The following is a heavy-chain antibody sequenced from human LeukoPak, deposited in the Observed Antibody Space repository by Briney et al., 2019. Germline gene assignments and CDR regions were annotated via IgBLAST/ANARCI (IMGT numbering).Heavy chain of an antibody. V-gene: IGHV3-30*04. CDR3: ARDRDYGFSPGDY. CDR2: ISYDGSNK. J-gene: IGHJ4*02. D-gene: IGHD4-17*01. Sequence: PGGSLRLSCAASGFTFSSYAMHWVRQAPGKGLEWVAVISYDGSNKYYADSVKGRFTISRDNSKNTLYLQMNSLRAEDTAVYYCARDRDYGFSPGDYWGQGTLVTVSS. CDR1: GFTFSSYA.